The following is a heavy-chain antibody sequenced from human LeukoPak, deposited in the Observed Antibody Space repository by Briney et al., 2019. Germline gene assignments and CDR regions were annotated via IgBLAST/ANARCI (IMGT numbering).Heavy chain of an antibody. Sequence: PSETLSLTCAVSGDSISSNNWWSWVRQTSGKGLEWIGYIYYSGSTFYNPSLKSRVTTSVDTSKNQFSLNLSSVTAADTAVYYCARSLGRSYSDYWGQGTLVTVSS. CDR2: IYYSGST. V-gene: IGHV4-30-4*01. CDR3: ARSLGRSYSDY. J-gene: IGHJ4*02. D-gene: IGHD1-14*01. CDR1: GDSISSNNW.